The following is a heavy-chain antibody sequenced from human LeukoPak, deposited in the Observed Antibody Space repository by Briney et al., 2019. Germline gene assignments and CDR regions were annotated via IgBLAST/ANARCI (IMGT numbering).Heavy chain of an antibody. CDR1: GYTFTGYY. CDR3: ARTTKYYYDSSGYAFDI. D-gene: IGHD3-22*01. J-gene: IGHJ3*02. CDR2: INPNSGGT. V-gene: IGHV1-2*02. Sequence: ASVKVSCKASGYTFTGYYMHWVRQAPGQGLEWMGWINPNSGGTNYAQKFQGRVTMTRDTSISTAYMELSRLRSDDTAVYYSARTTKYYYDSSGYAFDIWGQGTMVTVSS.